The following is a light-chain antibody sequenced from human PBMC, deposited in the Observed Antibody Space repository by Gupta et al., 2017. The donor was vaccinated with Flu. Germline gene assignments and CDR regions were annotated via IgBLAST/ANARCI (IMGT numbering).Light chain of an antibody. V-gene: IGLV3-21*03. J-gene: IGLJ1*01. CDR2: DDN. CDR1: KSGRKS. Sequence: GKTARNTCGEDKSGRKSVRWYQQTTGQAPVLIVYDDNDRPSGIPERFSGSNSGNTATLTIGRVEAGDEADYYCQAEASSSDFVFGTGTKLTVL. CDR3: QAEASSSDFV.